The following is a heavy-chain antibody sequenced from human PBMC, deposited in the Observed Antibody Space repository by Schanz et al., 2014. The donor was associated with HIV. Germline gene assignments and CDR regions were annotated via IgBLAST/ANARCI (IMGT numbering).Heavy chain of an antibody. CDR3: AAGGGGRFQH. D-gene: IGHD2-15*01. CDR2: ISSGSGTI. V-gene: IGHV3-23*01. J-gene: IGHJ1*01. Sequence: EVQLLESGGGLVQPGGSLRLSCAASGFTFSNYAMIWVRQAPGKGLEWISGISSGSGTIYYADSVKGRFTISRDNSKNQMYLQIDSLRDVDSAVYDRAAGGGGRFQHWGQGTLVTVSS. CDR1: GFTFSNYA.